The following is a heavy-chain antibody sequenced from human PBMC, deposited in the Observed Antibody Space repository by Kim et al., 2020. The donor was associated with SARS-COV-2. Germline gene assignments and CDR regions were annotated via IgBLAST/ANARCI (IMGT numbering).Heavy chain of an antibody. Sequence: GGSLRLSCAASGFTFSSYAMHWVRQAPGKGLEWVAVISYDGSNKYYADSVKGRFTISRDNSKNTLYLQMNSLRAEDTAVYYCARGGYSGWYGVTYYFDYWGQGTLVTVSS. CDR3: ARGGYSGWYGVTYYFDY. D-gene: IGHD6-19*01. CDR1: GFTFSSYA. J-gene: IGHJ4*02. V-gene: IGHV3-30-3*01. CDR2: ISYDGSNK.